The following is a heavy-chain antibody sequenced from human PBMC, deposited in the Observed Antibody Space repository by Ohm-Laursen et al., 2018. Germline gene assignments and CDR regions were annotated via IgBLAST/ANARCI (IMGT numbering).Heavy chain of an antibody. D-gene: IGHD3-10*01. CDR1: GFTFGTYW. Sequence: SLRLSCAASGFTFGTYWMTWIRQAPGKGLEWVANMNQDGSEKDYVDSVKGRFTISRDNAKNSLYLQMNSLRAEDTALYYCAKDSSGGYYGMHVWGQGTTVTVSS. CDR3: AKDSSGGYYGMHV. V-gene: IGHV3-7*03. CDR2: MNQDGSEK. J-gene: IGHJ6*02.